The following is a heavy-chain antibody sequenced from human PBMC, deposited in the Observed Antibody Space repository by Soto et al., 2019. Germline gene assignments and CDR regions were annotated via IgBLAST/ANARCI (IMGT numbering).Heavy chain of an antibody. Sequence: QVQLVQSGAEVKKPGASVKVSCKASGYTFTNYAIHWVRQGPGQRLEWMAWINAGNGKTKYSQKFQGRVTISRDTSASSAYMELSSLRSEDTAVYYCARDGAVAGNTNFDYWGQGTLVTVSA. CDR2: INAGNGKT. D-gene: IGHD6-19*01. V-gene: IGHV1-3*01. CDR1: GYTFTNYA. J-gene: IGHJ4*02. CDR3: ARDGAVAGNTNFDY.